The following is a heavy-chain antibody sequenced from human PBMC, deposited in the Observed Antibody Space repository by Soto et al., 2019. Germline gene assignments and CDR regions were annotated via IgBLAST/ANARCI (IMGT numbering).Heavy chain of an antibody. V-gene: IGHV1-18*01. CDR1: GYTFTRNG. Sequence: QVHLVQSGAEVKKPGASVNVSCKTSGYTFTRNGISWVRQAPGQGLEWMGWISPNSGNTRYAQKLQDRVIMTTDRSTSTAYMELTSLRSDDTAVYYCVKDRDSNSWPSRDVWGPGTTVTVSS. CDR2: ISPNSGNT. CDR3: VKDRDSNSWPSRDV. D-gene: IGHD3-22*01. J-gene: IGHJ6*02.